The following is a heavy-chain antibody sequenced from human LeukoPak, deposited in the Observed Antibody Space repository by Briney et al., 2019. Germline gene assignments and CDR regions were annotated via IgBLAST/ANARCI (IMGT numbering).Heavy chain of an antibody. Sequence: GASVKVSCKASGYTFTGYYMHWVRQATGQGLEWMGRINPNSGGTNYAQKFQGRVTMTRDTSISTAYMELSRLRSDDTTVYYCATTKPGITGTTDAFDIWGQGTMVTVSS. CDR1: GYTFTGYY. V-gene: IGHV1-2*06. J-gene: IGHJ3*02. D-gene: IGHD1-7*01. CDR2: INPNSGGT. CDR3: ATTKPGITGTTDAFDI.